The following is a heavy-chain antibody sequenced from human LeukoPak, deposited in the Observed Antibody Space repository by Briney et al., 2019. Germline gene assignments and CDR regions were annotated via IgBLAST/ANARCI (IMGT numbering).Heavy chain of an antibody. J-gene: IGHJ4*02. Sequence: GSLRLSCAASGFTFSSYSMNWVRQPPGKGLEWIGSIYYSGSTYYNPSLKSRVTISVDTSKNQFSLKLSSVTTADTAVYYCATHTGIAAAAGYWGQGTLVTVSS. CDR1: GFTFSSYSMN. CDR2: IYYSGST. V-gene: IGHV4-39*01. D-gene: IGHD6-13*01. CDR3: ATHTGIAAAAGY.